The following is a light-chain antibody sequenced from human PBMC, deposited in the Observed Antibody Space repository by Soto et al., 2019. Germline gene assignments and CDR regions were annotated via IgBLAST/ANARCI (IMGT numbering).Light chain of an antibody. CDR1: QTASSSH. CDR3: QQYGRSPYT. V-gene: IGKV3-20*01. Sequence: EIVLTQSPGALSLSPGEGATLSCRASQTASSSHLAWYQQKPDQAPRLLIYDASSRATGISDRFSGSGSGTDFTLTISRLEPEDFAVYYCQQYGRSPYTFGQGTKVDIK. CDR2: DAS. J-gene: IGKJ2*01.